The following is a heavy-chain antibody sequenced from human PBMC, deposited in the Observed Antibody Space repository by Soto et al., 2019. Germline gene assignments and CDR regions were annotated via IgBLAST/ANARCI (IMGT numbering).Heavy chain of an antibody. J-gene: IGHJ4*01. D-gene: IGHD2-2*01. Sequence: GASVKVSCKASGYTFASYGISWVRQAPGQGLEWMGWISAYNGNTNYAQKLQGRVTMTTDTSTSTAYMELRSLRSDDTAVYYCAGSIPELYCRSTSCYRPEQDVAPVDYWG. CDR1: GYTFASYG. CDR2: ISAYNGNT. V-gene: IGHV1-18*01. CDR3: AGSIPELYCRSTSCYRPEQDVAPVDY.